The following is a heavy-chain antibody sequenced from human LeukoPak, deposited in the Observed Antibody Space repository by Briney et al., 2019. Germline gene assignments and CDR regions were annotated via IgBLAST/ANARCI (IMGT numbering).Heavy chain of an antibody. J-gene: IGHJ4*02. CDR3: ANSNFDY. CDR1: GFTFSSYA. Sequence: GGSLRLSCAASGFTFSSYAMHWVRQAPGKGLEWVAVISYDGSNKYYADSLKGRFTISRDNSKNTLYLQMNSLRAEDTAVYYCANSNFDYWGQGTLVTVSS. V-gene: IGHV3-30-3*01. CDR2: ISYDGSNK.